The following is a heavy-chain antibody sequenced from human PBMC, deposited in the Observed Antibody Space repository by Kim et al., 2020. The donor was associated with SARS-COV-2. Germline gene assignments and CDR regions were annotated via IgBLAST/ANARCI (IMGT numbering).Heavy chain of an antibody. CDR3: ARDQVYGGNSGGYGLDV. J-gene: IGHJ6*02. CDR1: GLTVSNC. Sequence: GGSLRLSCAASGLTVSNCMTWVRQAPGKGLEWVSVIYSDGSAFYADSVKGRFTVSRDNSNNALFLPMNSLRAEDTAVYYCARDQVYGGNSGGYGLDVWGQGTTVTVSS. CDR2: IYSDGSA. V-gene: IGHV3-66*01. D-gene: IGHD4-17*01.